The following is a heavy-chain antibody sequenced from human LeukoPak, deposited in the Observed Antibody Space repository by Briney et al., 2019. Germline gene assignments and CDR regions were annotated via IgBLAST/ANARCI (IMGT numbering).Heavy chain of an antibody. V-gene: IGHV1-2*02. CDR1: GYTFTGYY. Sequence: ASVKVSCKASGYTFTGYYMHWVRQAPGQGLEWMGWINPNSGGTNYAQKFQGRVTMTRDTSISTAYMELSRLRSGDTAVYYCARAFLVPAAIWFDPWGQGTLVTVSS. D-gene: IGHD2-2*01. CDR2: INPNSGGT. CDR3: ARAFLVPAAIWFDP. J-gene: IGHJ5*02.